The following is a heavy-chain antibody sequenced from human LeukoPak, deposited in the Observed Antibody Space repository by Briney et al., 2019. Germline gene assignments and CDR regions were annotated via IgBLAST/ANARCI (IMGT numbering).Heavy chain of an antibody. CDR3: ARGKQLDNYYYYGMDV. J-gene: IGHJ6*02. V-gene: IGHV1-3*01. D-gene: IGHD6-6*01. CDR1: GYTFTSYA. Sequence: ASVKVSCKASGYTFTSYAIHWVRQAPGQRLEWMGWISAGNGNTKYSQNFQGRVTITADESTSTAYMELSSLRSEDTAVYYCARGKQLDNYYYYGMDVWGQGTTVTVSS. CDR2: ISAGNGNT.